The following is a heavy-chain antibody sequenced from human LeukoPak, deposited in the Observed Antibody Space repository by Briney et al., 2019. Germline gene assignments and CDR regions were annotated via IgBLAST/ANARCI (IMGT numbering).Heavy chain of an antibody. V-gene: IGHV3-23*01. CDR3: AKDLGGATSNVDY. Sequence: VRQAPGKXXEWVSAISGSGGSTYYADSVKGRFTISRDNSKNTLYLQMNSLRAEDTAVYYCAKDLGGATSNVDYWGQGTLVTVSS. CDR2: ISGSGGST. D-gene: IGHD1-26*01. J-gene: IGHJ4*02.